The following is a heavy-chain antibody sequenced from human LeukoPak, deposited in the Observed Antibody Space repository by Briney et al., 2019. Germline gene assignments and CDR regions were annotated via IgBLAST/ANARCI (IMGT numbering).Heavy chain of an antibody. CDR2: IYYSGST. CDR1: GGSISSYY. Sequence: SETLSLTCTVSGGSISSYYWSWIRQPPGKGLEWIGYIYYSGSTNYNPSPKSRVTISVDTSKNQFSLKLSSVTAADTAVYYCASSGYSSGWYLDYYYGMDVWGQGTTVTVSS. D-gene: IGHD6-19*01. CDR3: ASSGYSSGWYLDYYYGMDV. J-gene: IGHJ6*02. V-gene: IGHV4-59*01.